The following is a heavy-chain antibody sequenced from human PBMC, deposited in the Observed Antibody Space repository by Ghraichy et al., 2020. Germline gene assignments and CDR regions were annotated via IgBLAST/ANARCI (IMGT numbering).Heavy chain of an antibody. Sequence: ASVKVSCKTSGYTFSNFDIIWVRQAAGQGLERMGWMNPVSGNTNFIQNFRGRVTLTIDISISTAYMELSALISDDTAVYYCARGVRNLLFSDHWGHGTLVTVSS. J-gene: IGHJ4*01. V-gene: IGHV1-8*01. D-gene: IGHD1-14*01. CDR1: GYTFSNFD. CDR3: ARGVRNLLFSDH. CDR2: MNPVSGNT.